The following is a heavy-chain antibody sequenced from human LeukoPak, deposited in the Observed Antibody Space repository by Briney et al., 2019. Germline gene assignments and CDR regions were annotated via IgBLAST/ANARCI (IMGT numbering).Heavy chain of an antibody. Sequence: SETLSLTCTVSGGSTSSGGYYWSWIRQHPGKGLEWIGYIYYSGSTYYNPSLKSRVTISVDTSKNQFSLKLSSVTAADTAVYYCARLLSWGYYFDYWGQGTLVTVSS. CDR3: ARLLSWGYYFDY. CDR1: GGSTSSGGYY. V-gene: IGHV4-31*03. J-gene: IGHJ4*02. CDR2: IYYSGST. D-gene: IGHD2-15*01.